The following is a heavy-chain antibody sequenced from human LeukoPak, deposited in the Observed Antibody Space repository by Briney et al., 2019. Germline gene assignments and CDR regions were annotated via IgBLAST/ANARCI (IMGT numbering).Heavy chain of an antibody. Sequence: GGSLRLSCAASGFTFSSYSMNWVRQAPGKGLEWVSYISSSSSTIYYADSVMGRFTISRDNAKNSLYLQMNSLRAEDTAVYYCARDAFPEIPAAKMPMDYWGQGTLVTVSS. CDR1: GFTFSSYS. V-gene: IGHV3-48*01. CDR3: ARDAFPEIPAAKMPMDY. D-gene: IGHD2-2*01. CDR2: ISSSSSTI. J-gene: IGHJ4*02.